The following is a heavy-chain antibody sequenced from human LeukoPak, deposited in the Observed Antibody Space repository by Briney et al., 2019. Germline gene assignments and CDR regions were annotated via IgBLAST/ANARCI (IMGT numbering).Heavy chain of an antibody. J-gene: IGHJ5*02. D-gene: IGHD3-3*01. V-gene: IGHV1-2*06. CDR1: GYTFTGYY. CDR3: ASQGPHYDFWSGYSNWFDP. Sequence: ASVTVSCKASGYTFTGYYMHWVRQAPGQGLEWMGRINPNSGGTNYAHKFQGRVTMTRDTSISTAYTELSRLRSDAPAVYYCASQGPHYDFWSGYSNWFDPWGQGTLVTVSS. CDR2: INPNSGGT.